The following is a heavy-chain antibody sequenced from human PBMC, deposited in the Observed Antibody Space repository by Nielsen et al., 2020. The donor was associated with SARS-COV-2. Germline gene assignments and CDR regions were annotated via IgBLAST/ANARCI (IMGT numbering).Heavy chain of an antibody. D-gene: IGHD3-3*01. CDR3: ARGPIKDFWSGLFNWFDP. CDR2: IYYSGST. J-gene: IGHJ5*02. Sequence: SETLSLTCTVSGGSISSYYWSWIRQPPGKGLEWIGYIYYSGSTNYNPSLKSRVTISVDTSKNQFSLKLSSVTAADTAVYYCARGPIKDFWSGLFNWFDPWGQGTLVTVSS. V-gene: IGHV4-59*01. CDR1: GGSISSYY.